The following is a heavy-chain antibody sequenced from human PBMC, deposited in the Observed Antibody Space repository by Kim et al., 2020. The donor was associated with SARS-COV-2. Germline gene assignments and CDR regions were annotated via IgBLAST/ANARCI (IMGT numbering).Heavy chain of an antibody. CDR1: GFNFSSYA. Sequence: GGSLRLSCAASGFNFSSYALSWVRQAPGKGLEWVSGISASGGDTSYADSVQGRFTISRDNSKNALNLEMNSLRVEDTALYYCAKVTAITAPLYDYWGQGNPVTVSP. D-gene: IGHD2-21*02. V-gene: IGHV3-23*01. J-gene: IGHJ4*02. CDR2: ISASGGDT. CDR3: AKVTAITAPLYDY.